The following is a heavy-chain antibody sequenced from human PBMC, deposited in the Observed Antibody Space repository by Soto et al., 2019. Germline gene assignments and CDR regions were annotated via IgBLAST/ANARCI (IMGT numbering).Heavy chain of an antibody. Sequence: GGSLRLSCAASGFTFGNYDMQWVRQAPGKGLEWVAIIWFDGSNKNYANSVKGRFTISRDNSKNTLYLQMGSLRAEDMAVYYCATAYYYYMDVWGKGTTVTVSS. J-gene: IGHJ6*03. CDR1: GFTFGNYD. CDR2: IWFDGSNK. V-gene: IGHV3-30*02. CDR3: ATAYYYYMDV.